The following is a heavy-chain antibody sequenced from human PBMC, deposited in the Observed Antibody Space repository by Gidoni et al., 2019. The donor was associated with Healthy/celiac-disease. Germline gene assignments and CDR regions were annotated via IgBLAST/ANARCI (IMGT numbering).Heavy chain of an antibody. CDR2: IYYSGST. D-gene: IGHD5-18*01. V-gene: IGHV4-39*01. J-gene: IGHJ4*02. CDR3: ARMGLWWPTFVDY. CDR1: GGSISSSSYY. Sequence: QLQLQESGPGLVKPSETLSLTCTVSGGSISSSSYYGGWLRQHPGKGLEWSVSIYYSGSTYYTPSLKSRVTISVDTSKNQFSLKLSSVTAADTAVYYCARMGLWWPTFVDYWGQGTLVTVSS.